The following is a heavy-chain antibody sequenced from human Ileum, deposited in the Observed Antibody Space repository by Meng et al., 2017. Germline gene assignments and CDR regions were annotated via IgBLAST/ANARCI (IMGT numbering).Heavy chain of an antibody. CDR2: VNPNSGDT. D-gene: IGHD3-16*01. CDR1: GYYFTHLF. Sequence: GQLVQSGAEVKKSGASVKVSCKAFGYYFTHLFMHWVRQAPGQGLEWMGRVNPNSGDTNYAQKFQGSVTMTRDMSMKTAYMELSSLTSDDTAVYFCARDGVYWNLGFWGQGTLVTVSS. V-gene: IGHV1-2*06. CDR3: ARDGVYWNLGF. J-gene: IGHJ4*02.